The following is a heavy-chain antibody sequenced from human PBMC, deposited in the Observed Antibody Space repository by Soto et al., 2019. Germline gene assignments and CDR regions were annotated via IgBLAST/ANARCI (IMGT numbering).Heavy chain of an antibody. CDR1: GFTFDDYA. V-gene: IGHV3-9*01. J-gene: IGHJ6*03. D-gene: IGHD3-10*01. CDR3: AKGGWGDYYYYYMDV. Sequence: PGGSLRLSCAASGFTFDDYAMHWVRQAPGKGLEWVSGISWNSGSICYADSVKGRFTISRDNAKNSLYLQMNSLRAEDTALYYCAKGGWGDYYYYYMDVWGKGTTVTVSS. CDR2: ISWNSGSI.